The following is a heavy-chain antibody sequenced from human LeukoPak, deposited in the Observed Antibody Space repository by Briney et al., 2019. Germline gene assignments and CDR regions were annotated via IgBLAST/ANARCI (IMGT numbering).Heavy chain of an antibody. Sequence: SETLSLTCTVSGGSISSYHWSWIRQPPGKGLEWIGYIYYSGSTNYNPSLKSRVTISVDTSKNQFSLKLSSVTAADTAVYYYARDAGYGYSFFDYWGQGTLVTVSS. D-gene: IGHD2-21*01. V-gene: IGHV4-59*01. CDR3: ARDAGYGYSFFDY. CDR2: IYYSGST. CDR1: GGSISSYH. J-gene: IGHJ4*02.